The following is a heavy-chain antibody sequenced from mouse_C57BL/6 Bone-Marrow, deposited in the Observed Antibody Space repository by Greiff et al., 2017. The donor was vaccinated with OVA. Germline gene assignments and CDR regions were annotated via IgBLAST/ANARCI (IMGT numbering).Heavy chain of an antibody. CDR1: GYSITSGYY. J-gene: IGHJ3*01. CDR3: ARILPLFAY. CDR2: ISYDGSN. V-gene: IGHV3-6*01. Sequence: DVKLQESGPGLVKPSQSLSLTCSVTGYSITSGYYWNWIRQFPGNKLEWMGYISYDGSNNYNPSLKNRISITRDTSKNQFFLKLNSVTTEDTATYYCARILPLFAYWGQGTLVTVSA. D-gene: IGHD2-10*01.